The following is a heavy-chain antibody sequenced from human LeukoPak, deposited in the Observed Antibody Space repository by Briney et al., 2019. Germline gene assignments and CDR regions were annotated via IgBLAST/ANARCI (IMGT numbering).Heavy chain of an antibody. CDR2: ISSDGSNT. D-gene: IGHD2-2*02. J-gene: IGHJ4*02. CDR3: ARYTGGGVY. CDR1: GFTFSSGY. V-gene: IGHV3-74*01. Sequence: GGSLRLSCAVSGFTFSSGYMHGVRQPPGKGPVWVSRISSDGSNTIYADSVKGRFTISRDDARNTLYLQMNSPRDADTAVYYCARYTGGGVYWGQGTLVTVST.